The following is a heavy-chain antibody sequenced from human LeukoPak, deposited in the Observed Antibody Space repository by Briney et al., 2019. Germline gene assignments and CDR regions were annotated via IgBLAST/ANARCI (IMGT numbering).Heavy chain of an antibody. CDR1: GGSISSYY. J-gene: IGHJ4*02. CDR2: IYYSGST. Sequence: SETLSLTCTVSGGSISSYYWSWIRQPPGKGLEWIGYIYYSGSTNYNPSLKSQVTISVDTSKNQFSLKLSSVTAADTAVYYCARSASGGDALFDYWGQGTLVTVSS. D-gene: IGHD2-21*02. V-gene: IGHV4-59*08. CDR3: ARSASGGDALFDY.